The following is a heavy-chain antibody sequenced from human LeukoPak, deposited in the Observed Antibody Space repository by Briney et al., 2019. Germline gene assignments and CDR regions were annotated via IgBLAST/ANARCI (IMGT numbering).Heavy chain of an antibody. CDR3: AKDVRPPVY. V-gene: IGHV3-66*01. CDR1: GFTVSTNY. J-gene: IGHJ4*02. CDR2: IYSGGSM. Sequence: GGSLRLSCAVSGFTVSTNYMSWVRQAPGKGLEWVSVIYSGGSMYYADSVKGRFTISRDDSKNTLYLQMNSLRAEDTTVYYCAKDVRPPVYWGQGTLVTVSS.